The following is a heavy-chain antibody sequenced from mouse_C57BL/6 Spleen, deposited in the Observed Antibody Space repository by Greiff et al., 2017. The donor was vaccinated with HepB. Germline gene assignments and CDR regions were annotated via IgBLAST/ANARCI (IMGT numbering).Heavy chain of an antibody. CDR1: GFTFSDAW. Sequence: EVQGVESGGGLVQPGGSMKLSCAASGFTFSDAWMDWVRQSPEKGLEWVADIRNKANNHATYYAESVKGRFTISRDDAKSSVYLQMNSVRAEDTGIDYCTRGGNYVGYFDVWGTGTTVTVSS. J-gene: IGHJ1*03. CDR3: TRGGNYVGYFDV. V-gene: IGHV6-6*01. D-gene: IGHD2-1*01. CDR2: IRNKANNHAT.